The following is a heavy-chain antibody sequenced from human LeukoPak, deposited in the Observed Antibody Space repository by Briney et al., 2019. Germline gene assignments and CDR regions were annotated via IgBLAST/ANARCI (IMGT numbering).Heavy chain of an antibody. J-gene: IGHJ4*02. CDR2: ISYDGGNK. Sequence: GGSLRLSCVASGFTFSSYGMHWVRQAPGKGLEWVAVISYDGGNKYYTDSVKGRFTISRDNSKNTLYLQMNSLRPEDTAVYYCAKDWKILENWGQGTLVTVSS. V-gene: IGHV3-30*18. CDR1: GFTFSSYG. D-gene: IGHD1-1*01. CDR3: AKDWKILEN.